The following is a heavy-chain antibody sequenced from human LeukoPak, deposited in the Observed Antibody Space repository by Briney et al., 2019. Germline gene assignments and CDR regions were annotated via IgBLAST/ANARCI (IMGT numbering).Heavy chain of an antibody. D-gene: IGHD6-19*01. J-gene: IGHJ5*02. Sequence: GESLKISCKGSGYSFTSYWIGWVRQMPGTRLEWMGIIYPGDSDTRSSSSFQGQVTISADKSISTAYLQWSSLKASDTAMYYCARRGSPGQWLVGGWFDPWGQGTLVTVSS. CDR2: IYPGDSDT. CDR3: ARRGSPGQWLVGGWFDP. CDR1: GYSFTSYW. V-gene: IGHV5-51*01.